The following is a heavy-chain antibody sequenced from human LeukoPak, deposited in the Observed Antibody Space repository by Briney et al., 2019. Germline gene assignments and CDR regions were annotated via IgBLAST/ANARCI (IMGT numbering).Heavy chain of an antibody. V-gene: IGHV5-51*03. CDR2: IYLGDSDT. J-gene: IGHJ4*02. CDR1: GYSFSTYW. CDR3: ARSGGSGWDEGFDY. Sequence: PGESPKISCKGSGYSFSTYWIAWVRQMPGKGLEWMGIIYLGDSDTRYSPSFQGQVTISADRSISTAYLQWSSLKASDTATYYCARSGGSGWDEGFDYWGQGTLVTVSS. D-gene: IGHD6-19*01.